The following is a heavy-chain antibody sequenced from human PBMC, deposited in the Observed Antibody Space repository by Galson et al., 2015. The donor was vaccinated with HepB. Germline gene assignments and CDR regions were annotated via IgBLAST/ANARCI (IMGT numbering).Heavy chain of an antibody. D-gene: IGHD6-13*01. CDR2: IYPGDSDT. Sequence: QSGAEVKKPGESLKISCKGSGYSFTSYWIGWVRQMPGKGLEWMGIIYPGDSDTRYSPSFQGQVTISADKSISTAYLQWSSLKASDTAMYYCASPSVGVAADDYYYYGMDVWGQGTTVTVSS. V-gene: IGHV5-51*01. J-gene: IGHJ6*02. CDR3: ASPSVGVAADDYYYYGMDV. CDR1: GYSFTSYW.